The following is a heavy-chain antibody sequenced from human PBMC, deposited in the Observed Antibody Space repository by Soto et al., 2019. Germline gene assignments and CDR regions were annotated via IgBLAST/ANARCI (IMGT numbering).Heavy chain of an antibody. CDR1: GGSFSGYY. J-gene: IGHJ6*02. D-gene: IGHD3-10*01. V-gene: IGHV4-34*01. Sequence: PXETLTLTCAVYGGSFSGYYWSWVRQPPGKGLEWIGEINHSGSTNYNPSLKSRVTISVDTSKNQFSLKLSSVTAADTAVYYCARVLVRGVITYYYYYGMDVWGQGTTVTVSS. CDR3: ARVLVRGVITYYYYYGMDV. CDR2: INHSGST.